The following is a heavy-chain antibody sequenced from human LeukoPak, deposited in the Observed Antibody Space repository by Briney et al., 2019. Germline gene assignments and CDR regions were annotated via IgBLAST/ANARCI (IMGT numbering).Heavy chain of an antibody. CDR2: INPNGGGT. CDR1: GYTFNGYY. CDR3: ARHYYDSTGYSNWFDP. Sequence: GASVKISCKASGYTFNGYYIHWVRQAPGQGLEWMGWINPNGGGTNYAQKFQGRVTMTRDTSISTAYMEVRRLRPDDTAVYFCARHYYDSTGYSNWFDPWGQGTLVTVSS. D-gene: IGHD3-22*01. V-gene: IGHV1-2*02. J-gene: IGHJ5*02.